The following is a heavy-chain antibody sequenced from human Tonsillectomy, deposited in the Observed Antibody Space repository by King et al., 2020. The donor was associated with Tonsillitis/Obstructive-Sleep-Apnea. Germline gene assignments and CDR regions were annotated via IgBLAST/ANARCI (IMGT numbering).Heavy chain of an antibody. D-gene: IGHD3-10*01. CDR3: ARSFPYYYGSGPYDAFDI. CDR1: GFSLSTSGMC. CDR2: IDWDDDK. Sequence: TLKESGPALVKPIQTLTLTCTFSGFSLSTSGMCVSWIRQPPGKALEWLARIDWDDDKYYSTSLKTRLTISKDTSKNQVVLTMTNMDHVDTATYYCARSFPYYYGSGPYDAFDIWGQGTMVTVSS. J-gene: IGHJ3*02. V-gene: IGHV2-70*11.